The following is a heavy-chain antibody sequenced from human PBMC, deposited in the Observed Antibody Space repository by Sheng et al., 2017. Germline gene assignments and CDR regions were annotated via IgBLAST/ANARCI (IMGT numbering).Heavy chain of an antibody. V-gene: IGHV3-7*01. Sequence: EVQLVESGGGLVQPGGSLRLSCAASGFTFSSYWMSWVRQAPGKGLEWVANIKQDGSEKYYVDSVKGRFTISRDNAKNSLYLQMNSLRAEDTAVYYCARGMVRGVRGSGAFDIWGQGTMVTVSS. CDR2: IKQDGSEK. CDR1: GFTFSSYW. J-gene: IGHJ3*02. CDR3: ARGMVRGVRGSGAFDI. D-gene: IGHD3-10*01.